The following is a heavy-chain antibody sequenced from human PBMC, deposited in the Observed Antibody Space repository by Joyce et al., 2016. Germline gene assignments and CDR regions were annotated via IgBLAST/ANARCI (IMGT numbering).Heavy chain of an antibody. V-gene: IGHV4-34*01. CDR2: VNNGGKV. CDR1: GGSLGGSY. CDR3: ARGSMNCNRSFCPLNR. J-gene: IGHJ4*02. Sequence: QVQLQQCGAELLKPSETLSLTCGVSGGSLGGSYWGWVRQFPGKGVELIAEVNNGGKVKFNPSLESRLSASREQSKNQFSLRLSSVTTADTAMYYCARGSMNCNRSFCPLNRWGPGILVTVSS. D-gene: IGHD2/OR15-2a*01.